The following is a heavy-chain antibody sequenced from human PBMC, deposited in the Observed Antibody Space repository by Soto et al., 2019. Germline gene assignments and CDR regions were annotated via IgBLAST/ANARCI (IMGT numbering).Heavy chain of an antibody. CDR2: ISAYNGNT. CDR3: ARERGYCSGGSCGPTGGMDV. J-gene: IGHJ6*02. D-gene: IGHD2-15*01. Sequence: ASVKVSCKASGYTFTSYGISWVRQAPGQVLEWMGWISAYNGNTNYAQKLQGRVTMATDTSTSTAYMELRSLRSDDTAVYYCARERGYCSGGSCGPTGGMDVWGQGTTVTVSS. CDR1: GYTFTSYG. V-gene: IGHV1-18*01.